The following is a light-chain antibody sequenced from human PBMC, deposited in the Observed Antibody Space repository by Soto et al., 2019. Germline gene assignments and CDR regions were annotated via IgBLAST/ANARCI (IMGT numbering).Light chain of an antibody. CDR3: QQYNTYSA. Sequence: DIQMTQSPSTLAASVGDRVTITCRASQSVSNGLAWYQQKRGKDPELLIYDASSLKSGVPARFSGSGSGTEFTLTISRLQPDDFATYYCQQYNTYSAFGQGPKVEIK. CDR1: QSVSNG. J-gene: IGKJ1*01. CDR2: DAS. V-gene: IGKV1-5*01.